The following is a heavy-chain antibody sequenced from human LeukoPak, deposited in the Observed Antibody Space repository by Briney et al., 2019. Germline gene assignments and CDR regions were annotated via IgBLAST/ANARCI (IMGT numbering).Heavy chain of an antibody. CDR3: AREGQWLPDWFDP. D-gene: IGHD6-19*01. Sequence: SGTLSLTCTVSGGSISGYYWSWIRQPPGQGLEWIGYIHYSGSTNYNPSLKGRVTISLDMSKNQFSLKLNSMTAADTAVYYCAREGQWLPDWFDPWGQGTLVTVSS. V-gene: IGHV4-59*01. CDR1: GGSISGYY. J-gene: IGHJ5*02. CDR2: IHYSGST.